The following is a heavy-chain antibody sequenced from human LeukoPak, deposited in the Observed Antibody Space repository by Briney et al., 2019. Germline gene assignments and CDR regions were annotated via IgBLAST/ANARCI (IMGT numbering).Heavy chain of an antibody. D-gene: IGHD3-10*01. CDR2: IYYSGST. V-gene: IGHV4-31*03. CDR3: ARRFGSRPRYFDL. Sequence: SETLSLTCTVSGGSTSSGGYYWSWIRQHPGKGLEWIGYIYYSGSTYYNPSLKSRVTISVDTSKNQFSLKLSSVTAADTAVYYCARRFGSRPRYFDLWGRGTLVTVSS. J-gene: IGHJ2*01. CDR1: GGSTSSGGYY.